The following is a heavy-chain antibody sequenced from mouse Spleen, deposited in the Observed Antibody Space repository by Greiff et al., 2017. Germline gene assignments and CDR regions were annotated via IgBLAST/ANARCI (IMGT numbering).Heavy chain of an antibody. CDR1: GYSITSGYY. CDR2: ISYDGSN. V-gene: IGHV3-6*01. J-gene: IGHJ1*01. D-gene: IGHD1-1*01. Sequence: EVKLMESGPGLVKPSQSLSLTCSVTGYSITSGYYWNWIRQFPGNKLEWMGYISYDGSNNYNPSLKNRISITRDTSKNQFFLKLNSVTTEDTATYDCARGGTTVDYWYFDVWGAGTTVTVSS. CDR3: ARGGTTVDYWYFDV.